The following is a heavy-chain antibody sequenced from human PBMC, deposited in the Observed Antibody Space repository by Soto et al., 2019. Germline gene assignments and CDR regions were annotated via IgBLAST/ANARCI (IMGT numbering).Heavy chain of an antibody. Sequence: QVLLVQSGAEGKRPGSSAKVSCKPSGGTFNTLSINWVRQGPGQGLEWVGAIIPLFDSTNYAQKFQDRVTITADKSMDTAYLGLNNLRSDDTAVYYCTTRDQGRFDHWGQGTPLTVSS. J-gene: IGHJ4*02. CDR1: GGTFNTLS. V-gene: IGHV1-69*06. CDR3: TTRDQGRFDH. CDR2: IIPLFDST.